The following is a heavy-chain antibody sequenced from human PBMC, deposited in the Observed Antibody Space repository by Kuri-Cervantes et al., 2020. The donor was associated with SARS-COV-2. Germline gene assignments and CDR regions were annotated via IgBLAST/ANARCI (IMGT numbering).Heavy chain of an antibody. CDR2: IIPIFCTA. CDR1: VGTFSSYA. Sequence: SVKVSCKASVGTFSSYAISWVQQAPGQGLEWMGGIIPIFCTANYGQKFQGRVTITADESTSTAYMELSSLRSEDTAVYYCARPYCTSSTCYDGTFDSWGQGTLVTVSS. V-gene: IGHV1-69*13. J-gene: IGHJ4*02. CDR3: ARPYCTSSTCYDGTFDS. D-gene: IGHD2-2*01.